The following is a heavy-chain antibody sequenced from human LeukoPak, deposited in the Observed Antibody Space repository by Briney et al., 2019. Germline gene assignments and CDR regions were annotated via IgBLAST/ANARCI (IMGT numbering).Heavy chain of an antibody. J-gene: IGHJ5*02. CDR3: ARQNLVSRWFDP. Sequence: SETLSLTCTVSGGSISSSYWSWIRQPPGKGLEWIGSIYYSGSTNYNPSLKSRVTISLDTSKNQFSLKLTSVTAEDTAVYYCARQNLVSRWFDPWGQGTLVTVSS. V-gene: IGHV4-59*01. CDR2: IYYSGST. D-gene: IGHD2/OR15-2a*01. CDR1: GGSISSSY.